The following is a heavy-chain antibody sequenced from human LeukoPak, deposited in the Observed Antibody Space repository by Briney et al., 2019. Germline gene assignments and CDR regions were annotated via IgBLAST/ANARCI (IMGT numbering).Heavy chain of an antibody. CDR3: ARDTEYSYRYYYYGMDV. CDR2: IYYSGST. CDR1: GGSISSYY. Sequence: SETLSLTCTVSGGSISSYYWSWIRQPPGKGLEWIGYIYYSGSTNYNPSLKSRVTISVDTSKNQFSLKLSSVTAADTAVYYCARDTEYSYRYYYYGMDVWGQRTTVTVSS. D-gene: IGHD5-18*01. V-gene: IGHV4-59*01. J-gene: IGHJ6*02.